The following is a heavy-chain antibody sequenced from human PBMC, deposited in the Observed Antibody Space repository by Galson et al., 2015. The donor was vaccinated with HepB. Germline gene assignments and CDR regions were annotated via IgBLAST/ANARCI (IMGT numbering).Heavy chain of an antibody. J-gene: IGHJ2*01. V-gene: IGHV6-1*01. CDR1: GDSVTSNSAV. CDR2: TYFRAKWHT. D-gene: IGHD3-10*01. CDR3: AIVYFGSGSSSAYWYFDF. Sequence: CAISGDSVTSNSAVWNWIRQSPSRGLEWLGRTYFRAKWHTDYEISVKSRININADISQNQFSLQLSSVTAEDTAVYYCAIVYFGSGSSSAYWYFDFWGRGALVTVSS.